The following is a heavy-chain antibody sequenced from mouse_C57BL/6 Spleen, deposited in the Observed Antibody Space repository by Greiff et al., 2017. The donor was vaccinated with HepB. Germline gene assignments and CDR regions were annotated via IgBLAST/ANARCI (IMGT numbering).Heavy chain of an antibody. J-gene: IGHJ2*01. CDR3: TRDGSSSYFDY. CDR1: GYTFTDYE. V-gene: IGHV1-15*01. Sequence: LVESGAELVRPGASVTLSCKASGYTFTDYEMHWVKQTPVHGLEWIGAIDPETGGTAYNQKFKGKAILTADKSSSTAYMELRSLTSEDSAVYYCTRDGSSSYFDYWGQGTTLTVSS. CDR2: IDPETGGT. D-gene: IGHD1-1*01.